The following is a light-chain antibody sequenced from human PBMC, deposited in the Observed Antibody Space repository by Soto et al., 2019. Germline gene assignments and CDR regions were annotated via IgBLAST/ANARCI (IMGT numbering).Light chain of an antibody. CDR1: SSDVGGYNY. CDR2: EVS. V-gene: IGLV2-8*01. CDR3: SSYAGSNNSAVL. J-gene: IGLJ2*01. Sequence: QSALTQPPSASGSPGQSVTISCTGTSSDVGGYNYVSWYQQHPGKAPKLMIYEVSKRPSGVPDRFSGSKSGNTASLTVSGLQAEDEADYYCSSYAGSNNSAVLFGGGTKLTVL.